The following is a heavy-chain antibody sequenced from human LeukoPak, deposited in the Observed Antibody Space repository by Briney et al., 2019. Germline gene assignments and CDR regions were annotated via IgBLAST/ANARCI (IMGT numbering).Heavy chain of an antibody. CDR3: ARGHSSLRLYYFDY. CDR2: INPNGGGT. Sequence: ASVKVSCKASGYTFTGNIIHWVRQAPGQGLEWVGWINPNGGGTNYAQKFQGRVTMTRDTSISTAYMDLSSLTSEDTAIYYCARGHSSLRLYYFDYWGKGTLVTVSS. CDR1: GYTFTGNI. D-gene: IGHD6-6*01. V-gene: IGHV1-2*02. J-gene: IGHJ4*02.